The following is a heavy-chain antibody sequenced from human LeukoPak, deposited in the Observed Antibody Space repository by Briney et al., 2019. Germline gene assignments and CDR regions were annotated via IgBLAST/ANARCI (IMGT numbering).Heavy chain of an antibody. CDR3: ARDVIGSDSSGSFDY. V-gene: IGHV1-69*13. J-gene: IGHJ4*02. CDR1: GGTFSSYA. CDR2: IIPIFGTA. D-gene: IGHD3-22*01. Sequence: SVNVSRKASGGTFSSYAISWVRQAPGQGLEWMGGIIPIFGTANYAQKFQGRVTITADESTSTAYMELSSLRSEDTAVYYCARDVIGSDSSGSFDYWGQGTLVTVSS.